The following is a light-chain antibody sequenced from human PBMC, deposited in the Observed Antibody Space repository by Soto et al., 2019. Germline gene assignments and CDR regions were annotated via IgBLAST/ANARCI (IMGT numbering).Light chain of an antibody. Sequence: QSVLTQPPSASGTPGQRVTISCSGSSSNIGSNTVNWYQQLPGTAPKLLVYSNNQRPSGVPDQFSGSKSGTSASLAISGLXXEDEXDYYCAAWDDSLNGVVFGGGTKLTVL. V-gene: IGLV1-44*01. CDR1: SSNIGSNT. CDR3: AAWDDSLNGVV. J-gene: IGLJ3*02. CDR2: SNN.